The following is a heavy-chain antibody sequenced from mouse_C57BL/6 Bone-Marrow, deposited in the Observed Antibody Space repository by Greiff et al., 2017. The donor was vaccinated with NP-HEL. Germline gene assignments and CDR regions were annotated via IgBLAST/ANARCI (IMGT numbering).Heavy chain of an antibody. Sequence: QVQLQQSGPELVKPGASVKISCKASGYAFSSSWMNWVKQRPGKGLEWIGRIYPGDGDTNYNGKFKGKATLTADKSSSTAYMQLSSLTSEDSAVYFCARYYSNYLYAMDYWGQGTSVTVSS. CDR2: IYPGDGDT. CDR3: ARYYSNYLYAMDY. D-gene: IGHD2-5*01. J-gene: IGHJ4*01. V-gene: IGHV1-82*01. CDR1: GYAFSSSW.